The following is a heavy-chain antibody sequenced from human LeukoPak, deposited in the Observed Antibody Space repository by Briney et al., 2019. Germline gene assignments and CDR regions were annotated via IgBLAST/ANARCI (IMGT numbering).Heavy chain of an antibody. Sequence: SETLSLTCTVSGGSSSISGYYWSWIRQPAGKGLEWIGRIYTSGSTNYNPSLKGRVTMSVDTSKNQFSLKLSSVTAADTAVYYCARESGSYSPFDYWGQGTLVTVSS. CDR1: GGSSSISGYY. CDR3: ARESGSYSPFDY. J-gene: IGHJ4*02. D-gene: IGHD1-26*01. V-gene: IGHV4-4*07. CDR2: IYTSGST.